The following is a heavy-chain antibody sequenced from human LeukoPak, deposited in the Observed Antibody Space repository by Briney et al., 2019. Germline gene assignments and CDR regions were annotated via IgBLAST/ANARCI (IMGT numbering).Heavy chain of an antibody. J-gene: IGHJ4*02. Sequence: GGSLRLSCAASGFTFSNYSMNWVRQAPGKGLEWVSYVIRSSSTIYYADSVKGRFTISRDSSKNTLFLQMNRLRPEDAAVYYCAKAPVTTCRGAFCYPFDYWGLGTLVTVSS. CDR1: GFTFSNYS. CDR3: AKAPVTTCRGAFCYPFDY. D-gene: IGHD2-15*01. CDR2: VIRSSSTI. V-gene: IGHV3-48*01.